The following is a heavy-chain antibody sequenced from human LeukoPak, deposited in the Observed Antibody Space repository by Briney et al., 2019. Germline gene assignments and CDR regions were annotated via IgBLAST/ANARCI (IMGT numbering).Heavy chain of an antibody. CDR1: GFTFSKFG. CDR3: ARVYKRGAPFDY. V-gene: IGHV3-30*03. D-gene: IGHD5-24*01. Sequence: GGSLRLSCAASGFTFSKFGMHWVRQAPGKGLEWVAVISFDAKVSYYADSVKGRFTISRDNSKNTLYLQMNSLRAEDTAVYYCARVYKRGAPFDYWGQGTLVTVSS. J-gene: IGHJ4*02. CDR2: ISFDAKVS.